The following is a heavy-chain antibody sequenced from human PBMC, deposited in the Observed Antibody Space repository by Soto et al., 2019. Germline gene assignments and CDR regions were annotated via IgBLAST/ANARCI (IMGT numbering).Heavy chain of an antibody. V-gene: IGHV4-59*08. CDR1: GGSISSYY. Sequence: QVQLQESGPGLVKPSETLSLTCTVSGGSISSYYWSWIRQPPGKGLEWIGYIYYSGSTNYNPPLKXXVXIXXDTSKNQFYRKLSSGTAADAAVYYCRGDSYYGMDVWGQGTTVTVSS. J-gene: IGHJ6*02. CDR2: IYYSGST. CDR3: RGDSYYGMDV.